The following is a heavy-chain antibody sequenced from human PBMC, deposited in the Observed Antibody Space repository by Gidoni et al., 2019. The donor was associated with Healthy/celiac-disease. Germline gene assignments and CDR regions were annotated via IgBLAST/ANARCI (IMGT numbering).Heavy chain of an antibody. D-gene: IGHD4-17*01. Sequence: DVQLVESGGGLVQPGRSLRLSCAASGFPFDDYAMHWVRQAPGKGLEWVSGISWNSCSIGYADSVKGRFTISRDNAKNSLYLQMNSLRAEDTALYYCAKDISGAYGDYEIHFQHWGQGTLVTVSS. V-gene: IGHV3-9*01. CDR2: ISWNSCSI. CDR1: GFPFDDYA. J-gene: IGHJ1*01. CDR3: AKDISGAYGDYEIHFQH.